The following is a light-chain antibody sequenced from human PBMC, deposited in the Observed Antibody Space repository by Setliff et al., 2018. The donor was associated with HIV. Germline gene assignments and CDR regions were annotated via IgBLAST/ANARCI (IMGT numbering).Light chain of an antibody. Sequence: SVLTQPPSVSGSPGQSVAIACTGTSSDVGSYKRGSWYQQPPGTAPKLMIYEVNNRPSGVPDRFSGSKSGNTAFLTISGLQDEDEAYYYCSSYTSISTYVFGTGTKVTVL. CDR1: SSDVGSYKR. V-gene: IGLV2-18*02. CDR3: SSYTSISTYV. J-gene: IGLJ1*01. CDR2: EVN.